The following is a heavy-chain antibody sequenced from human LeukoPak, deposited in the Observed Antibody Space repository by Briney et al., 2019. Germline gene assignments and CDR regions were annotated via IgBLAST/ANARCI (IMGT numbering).Heavy chain of an antibody. D-gene: IGHD6-19*01. V-gene: IGHV1-69*13. J-gene: IGHJ4*02. CDR2: IIPIFGTA. CDR3: ARGPIAVVGEQFDY. Sequence: ASVKVSCKASGGTFSSYAISWVRQAPGQGLEWMGGIIPIFGTANYAQKFQGRVTITADESTSTAYMELSSLRSEDTAVYYCARGPIAVVGEQFDYWGQGTLVTVSS. CDR1: GGTFSSYA.